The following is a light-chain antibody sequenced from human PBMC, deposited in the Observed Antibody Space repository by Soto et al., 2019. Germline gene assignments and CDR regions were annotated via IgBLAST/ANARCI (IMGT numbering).Light chain of an antibody. V-gene: IGLV2-14*01. CDR3: SSYTSSSTWV. CDR2: EVS. J-gene: IGLJ3*02. Sequence: QPASVSGSPGQSITISCTGTSSDVGGYNYVSWYQQHPGKAPKLMIYEVSNRPSGVSNRFSGSKSGNTASLTISGLQAEDEADYYRSSYTSSSTWVFGGGTKLTVL. CDR1: SSDVGGYNY.